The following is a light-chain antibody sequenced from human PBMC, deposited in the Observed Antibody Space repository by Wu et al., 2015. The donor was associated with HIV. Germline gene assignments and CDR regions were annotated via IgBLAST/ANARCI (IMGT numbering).Light chain of an antibody. J-gene: IGKJ4*01. CDR1: QGINNY. CDR2: AAS. CDR3: LQHNSYPLT. V-gene: IGKV1-17*03. Sequence: DIQMTQSPSAMSASVGDRVTITCRASQGINNYLVWFQQKPGKVPERLIYAASSLQRGVPSRFSGSGSGTEFTLTISSLRPEDFATYYCLQHNSYPLTFGGGTKVEIK.